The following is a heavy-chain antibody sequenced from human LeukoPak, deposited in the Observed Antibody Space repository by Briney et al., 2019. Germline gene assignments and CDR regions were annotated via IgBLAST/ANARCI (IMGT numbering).Heavy chain of an antibody. J-gene: IGHJ4*02. D-gene: IGHD3-16*01. CDR2: INQGGSAK. V-gene: IGHV3-7*01. CDR1: GFNFQIAW. Sequence: GGSLRHSCAASGFNFQIAWMSWVRQAPGKGLEWVANINQGGSAKYYGDSVKGRFTISRDNAKNSLYLHMNSLGAEDTAVYYCANVHYWGQGISVIVSS. CDR3: ANVHY.